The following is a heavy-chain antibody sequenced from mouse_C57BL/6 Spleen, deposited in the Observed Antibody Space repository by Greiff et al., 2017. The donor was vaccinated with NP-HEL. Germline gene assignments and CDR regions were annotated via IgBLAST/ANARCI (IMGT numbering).Heavy chain of an antibody. J-gene: IGHJ2*01. CDR1: GFTFSSYA. D-gene: IGHD3-2*02. CDR2: ISDGGSYT. V-gene: IGHV5-4*01. CDR3: ARDQGGLDY. Sequence: EVQVVESGGGLVKPGGSLKLSCAASGFTFSSYAMSWVRQTPEKRLEWVATISDGGSYTYYPDNVKGRFTISRDNAKNNLYLQMSHLKSEDTAMYYCARDQGGLDYWGQGTTLTVSS.